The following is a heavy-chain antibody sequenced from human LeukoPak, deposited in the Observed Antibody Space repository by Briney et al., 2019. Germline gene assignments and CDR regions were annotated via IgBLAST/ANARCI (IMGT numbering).Heavy chain of an antibody. Sequence: GGSLRLSCAASGFTFSSYNMNWVRQAPGKGLEWVAVIAFDGSNALYADSVKGRFTISRDISKSTLYLEMNSLKAEDSAIYYCSRGRYGDYSRSGYYYGMDVWGQGTTVTVSS. CDR1: GFTFSSYN. V-gene: IGHV3-30-3*01. CDR2: IAFDGSNA. J-gene: IGHJ6*02. CDR3: SRGRYGDYSRSGYYYGMDV. D-gene: IGHD4-17*01.